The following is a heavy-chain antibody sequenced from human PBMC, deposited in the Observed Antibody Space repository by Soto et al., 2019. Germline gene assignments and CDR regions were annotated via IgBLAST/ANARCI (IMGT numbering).Heavy chain of an antibody. Sequence: GGALRLAYSATGCTISNAWIGWVRQDQGKGMEWVGRIKSKTDGGTTDYAAPVKGRFTISRDDSKNTLYLQMNSLKTEDTAVYYCTNDLRALTPNHFDYWGQGT. D-gene: IGHD3-3*01. V-gene: IGHV3-15*01. CDR3: TNDLRALTPNHFDY. J-gene: IGHJ4*02. CDR1: GCTISNAW. CDR2: IKSKTDGGTT.